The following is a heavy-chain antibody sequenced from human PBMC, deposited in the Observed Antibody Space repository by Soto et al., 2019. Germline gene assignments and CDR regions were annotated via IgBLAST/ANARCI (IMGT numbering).Heavy chain of an antibody. J-gene: IGHJ6*02. V-gene: IGHV3-11*01. CDR3: ARDARYASSWYGLDV. CDR1: GFTFSDYY. CDR2: ITSSGQSV. D-gene: IGHD6-13*01. Sequence: QVQLVESGGGLVKPGGSLRLSCVASGFTFSDYYMNWIRQAPGKGLEWVAYITSSGQSVFYAESVKGRFTVSRDNSKNSMYLQMDSLRADDTAIYYCARDARYASSWYGLDVWGQGTRVTVSS.